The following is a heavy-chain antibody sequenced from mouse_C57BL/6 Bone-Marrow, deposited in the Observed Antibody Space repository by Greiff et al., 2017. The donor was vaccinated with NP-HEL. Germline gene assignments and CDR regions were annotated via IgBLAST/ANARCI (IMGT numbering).Heavy chain of an antibody. CDR3: TRRGGSSWYYFDY. J-gene: IGHJ2*01. CDR1: GFTFSDAW. Sequence: EVMLVESGGGLVQPGGSMKLSCAASGFTFSDAWMDWVRQSPEKGLEWVAEIRNKANNHATYYAESVKGRFTISRDDSKSSVYLQMNSLRAEDTGIYYCTRRGGSSWYYFDYWGQGTTLTVSS. CDR2: IRNKANNHAT. V-gene: IGHV6-6*01. D-gene: IGHD1-1*01.